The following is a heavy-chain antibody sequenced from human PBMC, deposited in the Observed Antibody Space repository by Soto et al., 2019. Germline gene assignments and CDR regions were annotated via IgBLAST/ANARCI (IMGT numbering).Heavy chain of an antibody. D-gene: IGHD4-17*01. Sequence: PGGSLRLSCAASGFTFSSYGMHWVRQAPGKGLEWVAVISYDGSNKYYADSVKGRFTISRDNSKNTLYLQMNSLRAEDTAVYYCAKDGHGALRGPFDYWGQGTLVTVSS. CDR1: GFTFSSYG. V-gene: IGHV3-30*18. J-gene: IGHJ4*02. CDR3: AKDGHGALRGPFDY. CDR2: ISYDGSNK.